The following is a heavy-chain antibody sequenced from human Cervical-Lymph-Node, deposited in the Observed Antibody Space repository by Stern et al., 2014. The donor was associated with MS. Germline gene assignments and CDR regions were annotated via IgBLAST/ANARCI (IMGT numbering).Heavy chain of an antibody. J-gene: IGHJ4*02. CDR2: IYHLGST. CDR3: ARHHCPSINCEKYYFDY. CDR1: GDSITSNNW. Sequence: QLQLQESGPGLVKPSGTLSLTCAVSGDSITSNNWWSWVRQSPGKGLEWIGEIYHLGSTNYSPSLQSRVTISADNPMTHSSLKLTSVTAADTALYYCARHHCPSINCEKYYFDYWGQGFMVIVSS. V-gene: IGHV4-4*02. D-gene: IGHD2-2*01.